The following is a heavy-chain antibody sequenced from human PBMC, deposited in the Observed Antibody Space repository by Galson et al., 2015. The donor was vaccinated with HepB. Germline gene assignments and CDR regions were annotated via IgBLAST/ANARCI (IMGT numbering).Heavy chain of an antibody. CDR2: IKSKTDGGTT. J-gene: IGHJ4*02. Sequence: SLRLSCAASGFTFSNAWMSWVRQAPGKGLEWVGRIKSKTDGGTTDYAAPVKGRFTISRDDSKNTLYLQMNSLKTEDTAVYYCTTELAVAYFPFDYWGQGTLVTVSS. CDR1: GFTFSNAW. CDR3: TTELAVAYFPFDY. V-gene: IGHV3-15*01. D-gene: IGHD6-19*01.